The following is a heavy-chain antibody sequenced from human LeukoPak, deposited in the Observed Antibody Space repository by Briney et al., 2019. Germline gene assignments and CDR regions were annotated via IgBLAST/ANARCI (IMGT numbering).Heavy chain of an antibody. Sequence: GGSLRLSCAASGFTFDDYGMSWVRQAPGKGLEWVSGINWNGGSTGYADSVKGRFTISRDNAKNSLYLRMNSLRAEDTALYYCARDGRYYDSSGYSPDFDYWGQGTLVTVSS. CDR3: ARDGRYYDSSGYSPDFDY. V-gene: IGHV3-20*04. J-gene: IGHJ4*02. D-gene: IGHD3-22*01. CDR2: INWNGGST. CDR1: GFTFDDYG.